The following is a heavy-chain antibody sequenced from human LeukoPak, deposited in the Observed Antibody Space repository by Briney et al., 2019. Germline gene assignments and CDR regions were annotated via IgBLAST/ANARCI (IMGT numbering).Heavy chain of an antibody. D-gene: IGHD2-21*01. CDR2: IIPILGIA. Sequence: SVKVSCKASGGTFSSYAISWVRQAPGQGLEWMGRIIPILGIANYAQKFQGRVTITADKSTSTAYMELSGLRSEDTAVYYCARADPINAFDIWGQGTMVTVSS. CDR1: GGTFSSYA. J-gene: IGHJ3*02. V-gene: IGHV1-69*04. CDR3: ARADPINAFDI.